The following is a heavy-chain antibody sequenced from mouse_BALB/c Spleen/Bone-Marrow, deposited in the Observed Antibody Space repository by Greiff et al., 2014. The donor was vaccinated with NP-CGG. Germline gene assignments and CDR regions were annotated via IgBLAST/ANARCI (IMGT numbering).Heavy chain of an antibody. CDR1: GFNIKDTY. CDR2: IDPANGNT. J-gene: IGHJ4*01. Sequence: EVQLQQSGAELVKPGASVKLSCTASGFNIKDTYMHWVKQRPEQGLEWIGRIDPANGNTKYDPKFQGKAAITADTSSNTAYLQLSSLTSEDTAVYYCAIYYGNYYAMDYWGQGTSVTVSS. CDR3: AIYYGNYYAMDY. D-gene: IGHD2-1*01. V-gene: IGHV14-3*02.